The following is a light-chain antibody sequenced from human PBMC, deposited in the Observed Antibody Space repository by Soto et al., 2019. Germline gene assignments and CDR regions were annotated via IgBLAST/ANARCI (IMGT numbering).Light chain of an antibody. J-gene: IGKJ3*01. CDR2: AAS. CDR1: KGIRNF. Sequence: DIQMTQSPTSLSASVGDRVTITCRASKGIRNFVAWYQQKPGKAPKLLIYAASTLQSGVPSRFSGSGSGTDFTLTINSLQPEGVATYSCQKYSSVPVFGPGTKVEIK. CDR3: QKYSSVPV. V-gene: IGKV1-27*01.